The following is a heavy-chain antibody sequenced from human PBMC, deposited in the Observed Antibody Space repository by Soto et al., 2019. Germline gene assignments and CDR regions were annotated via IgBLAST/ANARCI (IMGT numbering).Heavy chain of an antibody. CDR2: ISSSSSYI. V-gene: IGHV3-21*01. CDR3: ARDLGGGLLWFGPS. Sequence: GGSLRLSCAASGFTFSSYSMNWVRQAPGKGLEWVSSISSSSSYIYHADSVKGRFTISRDNAKNSLYLQMNSLRAEDTAVYYCARDLGGGLLWFGPSWGQGTMVTVSS. J-gene: IGHJ3*01. D-gene: IGHD3-10*01. CDR1: GFTFSSYS.